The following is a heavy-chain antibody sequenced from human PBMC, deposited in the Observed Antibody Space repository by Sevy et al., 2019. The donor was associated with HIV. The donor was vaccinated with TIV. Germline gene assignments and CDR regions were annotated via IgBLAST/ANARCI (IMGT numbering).Heavy chain of an antibody. CDR1: GFTFNGYG. V-gene: IGHV3-30*18. CDR3: AKDVSDGYNYFLDF. D-gene: IGHD5-12*01. Sequence: GGSLRLSCAASGFTFNGYGMHWVRQAPGKGLEWVAVISNDGGNQYYADSVKGRFTISRDNSKNTVYLQMNSLRAEDTAVYYCAKDVSDGYNYFLDFWGQGALVTVSS. J-gene: IGHJ4*02. CDR2: ISNDGGNQ.